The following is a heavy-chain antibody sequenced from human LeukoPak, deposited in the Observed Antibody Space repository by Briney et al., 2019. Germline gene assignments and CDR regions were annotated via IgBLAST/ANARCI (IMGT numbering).Heavy chain of an antibody. CDR2: IKQDGSEK. D-gene: IGHD6-6*01. V-gene: IGHV3-7*01. CDR3: ARDQAARQNTYYYYYMDV. Sequence: GSLRLSCAASGFTFSSYWMSWVRQAPGKGLEWVANIKQDGSEKYYVDSVKGRFTISRDNAKNSLYLQMNSLRAEDTAVYYCARDQAARQNTYYYYYMDVWGKGTTVTVSS. CDR1: GFTFSSYW. J-gene: IGHJ6*03.